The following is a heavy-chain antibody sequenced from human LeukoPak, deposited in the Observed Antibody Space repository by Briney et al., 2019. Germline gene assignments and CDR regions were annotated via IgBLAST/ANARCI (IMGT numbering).Heavy chain of an antibody. D-gene: IGHD3-3*01. CDR2: IYPGDSDI. V-gene: IGHV5-51*01. CDR1: GYSFSNYW. Sequence: GESLKISCKGSGYSFSNYWVGWVRQMPGKGLEWMGIIYPGDSDIKYSPSFQGQVTISADKSISTAYLQWSSLKASDTAMYYCARSMWSGYTANWFDPWGQGTLVTVSS. J-gene: IGHJ5*02. CDR3: ARSMWSGYTANWFDP.